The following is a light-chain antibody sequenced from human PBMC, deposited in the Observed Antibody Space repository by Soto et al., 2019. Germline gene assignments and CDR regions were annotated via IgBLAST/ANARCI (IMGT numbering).Light chain of an antibody. V-gene: IGKV3-20*01. J-gene: IGKJ5*01. CDR3: QQYGRSPIT. CDR2: GAS. CDR1: QTISSN. Sequence: TQSPATLSASPGERVTLSCRASQTISSNLAWYQQRPGQAPRLLIYGASSRATGIPDRFSGSGSGTDFTLTISRLEPEDFAVYYCQQYGRSPITFGQGTRLAI.